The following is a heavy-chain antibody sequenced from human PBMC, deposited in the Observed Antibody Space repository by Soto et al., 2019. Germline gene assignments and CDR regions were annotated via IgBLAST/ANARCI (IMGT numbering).Heavy chain of an antibody. CDR2: IIPIFGTA. Sequence: SVKVSCKASGGTFSSYAISWVRQAPGQGLEWMGGIIPIFGTANYAQKFQGRVTITTDESTSTAYMELSSLRSEDTAVYYCATPTYHFSSGYPPPYYGMDVWGQGXTVTVSS. CDR3: ATPTYHFSSGYPPPYYGMDV. V-gene: IGHV1-69*05. J-gene: IGHJ6*02. D-gene: IGHD3-3*01. CDR1: GGTFSSYA.